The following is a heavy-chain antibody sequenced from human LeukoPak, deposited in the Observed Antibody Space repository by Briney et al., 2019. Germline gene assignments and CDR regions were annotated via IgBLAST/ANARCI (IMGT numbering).Heavy chain of an antibody. CDR1: GFTFSSYA. D-gene: IGHD5-12*01. Sequence: GGSLRLSCAASGFTFSSYAMSWVRQAPGKGLECISGFSGSGGSTYYADSVKGRFTISRDNSKNTLYLLMNSLRAEDTAVYYCAKAGYLQALDYWGQGTLVTVSS. J-gene: IGHJ4*02. V-gene: IGHV3-23*01. CDR2: FSGSGGST. CDR3: AKAGYLQALDY.